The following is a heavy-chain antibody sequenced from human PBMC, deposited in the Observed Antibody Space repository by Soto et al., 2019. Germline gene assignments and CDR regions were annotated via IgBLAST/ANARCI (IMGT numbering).Heavy chain of an antibody. Sequence: QVQLMQSGAEVKKPGSSVKVSCKASGGTFSTSAISCLRQAPGEGLEWVGGIRPVFATPDYAQKFQGRVTISADESTTTAYLERTRPPTADTAVYYGARDTDRQQVGGSYSYIVGVWGQGTAITVPS. CDR1: GGTFSTSA. V-gene: IGHV1-69*12. D-gene: IGHD1-26*01. J-gene: IGHJ6*02. CDR2: IRPVFATP. CDR3: ARDTDRQQVGGSYSYIVGV.